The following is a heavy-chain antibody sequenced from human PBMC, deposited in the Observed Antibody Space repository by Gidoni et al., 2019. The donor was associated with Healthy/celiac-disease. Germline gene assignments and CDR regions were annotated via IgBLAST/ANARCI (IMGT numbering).Heavy chain of an antibody. J-gene: IGHJ6*03. Sequence: QVQLQESGPGLVKPSETLSLTCAVSGYSISSGYYWGWIRQPPGKGLEWIGSIYHSGSTYYNPSLKSRVTISVDTSKNQFSLKLSSVTAADTAVYYCARGEHYYYYMDVWGKGTTVTVSS. D-gene: IGHD1-26*01. CDR3: ARGEHYYYYMDV. CDR1: GYSISSGYY. CDR2: IYHSGST. V-gene: IGHV4-38-2*01.